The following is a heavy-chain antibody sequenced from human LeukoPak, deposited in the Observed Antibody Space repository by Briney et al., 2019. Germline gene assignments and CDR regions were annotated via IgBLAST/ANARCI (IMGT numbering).Heavy chain of an antibody. D-gene: IGHD6-19*01. CDR2: INWNGGST. CDR1: GFTFDDYG. J-gene: IGHJ2*01. Sequence: GGSLRLSCAASGFTFDDYGMSWVRQAPGKGLERVSGINWNGGSTGYADSVKGRFTISRDNAKNSLYLQMNSLRAEDTALYYCARVAEIAVATNWYFDLWGRGTLVTVSS. V-gene: IGHV3-20*04. CDR3: ARVAEIAVATNWYFDL.